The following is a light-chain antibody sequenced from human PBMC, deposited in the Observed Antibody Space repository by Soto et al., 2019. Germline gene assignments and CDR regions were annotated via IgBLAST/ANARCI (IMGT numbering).Light chain of an antibody. CDR2: EVS. J-gene: IGLJ2*01. CDR3: CSYAGSSTVV. Sequence: QSVLTQSASVSGSLGQSITISCTGTSGDVGSYYLASWYQQHPGKAPKLMIYEVSKRPSGVSNRFSGSKSGNTASLTISGLQAEDEADYYCCSYAGSSTVVFGGGTKLTVL. V-gene: IGLV2-23*02. CDR1: SGDVGSYYL.